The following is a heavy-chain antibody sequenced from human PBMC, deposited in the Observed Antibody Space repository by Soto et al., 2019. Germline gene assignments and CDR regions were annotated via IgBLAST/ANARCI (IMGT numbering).Heavy chain of an antibody. CDR2: TYYRSKRYN. Sequence: SQTLSLTCAISGDSVSSNSAAWNWIRQSPSRGLEWLGRTYYRSKRYNDYAVSVKSRITINPDTSKNQFSLQLNSVTPEDTAVYYGARGATDSSSWFLFDYWGQGTLVTVSS. D-gene: IGHD6-13*01. V-gene: IGHV6-1*01. CDR3: ARGATDSSSWFLFDY. CDR1: GDSVSSNSAA. J-gene: IGHJ4*02.